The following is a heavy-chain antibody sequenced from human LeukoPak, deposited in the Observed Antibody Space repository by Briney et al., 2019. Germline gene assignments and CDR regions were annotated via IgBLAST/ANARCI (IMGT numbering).Heavy chain of an antibody. CDR3: ARGNSGSYSQDWFDP. Sequence: GGSLRLSCAASGFTFSSYSMNWVRQAPGKGLEWVSYISSSSSTIYYADSVKGRFTIFRDNAKNSLYLQMNSLRDDDMALYYCARGNSGSYSQDWFDPWGQGTLVTVSS. CDR2: ISSSSSTI. CDR1: GFTFSSYS. V-gene: IGHV3-48*02. J-gene: IGHJ5*02. D-gene: IGHD1-26*01.